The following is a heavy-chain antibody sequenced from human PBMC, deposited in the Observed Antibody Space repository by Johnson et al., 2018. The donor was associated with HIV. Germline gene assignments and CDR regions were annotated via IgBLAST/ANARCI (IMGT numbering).Heavy chain of an antibody. CDR1: GFTFNRYA. J-gene: IGHJ3*02. CDR2: IWYDGSTE. V-gene: IGHV3-33*01. Sequence: QVQLVESGGGAVQPGTSLRLSCAASGFTFNRYAMHWVRQAPGKGLEWVSVIWYDGSTEYYADSVKGRFTISRDNSKNTLYLEANSLGPEDTATYYCSRLPSGYNRVTLNIWGQGTMVTVSS. CDR3: SRLPSGYNRVTLNI. D-gene: IGHD5-18*01.